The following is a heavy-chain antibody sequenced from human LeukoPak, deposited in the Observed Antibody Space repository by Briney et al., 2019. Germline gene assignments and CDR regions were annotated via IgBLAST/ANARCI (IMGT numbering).Heavy chain of an antibody. CDR3: ARDRDGQDYFDY. J-gene: IGHJ4*02. D-gene: IGHD5-24*01. V-gene: IGHV1-69*05. Sequence: KVSCKASGGTLSSYAISWVRQAPGQGLEWVGRIITIFGTANYAQKFQGRVTITTDESTSTAYMELSSLRSEDTAVYYCARDRDGQDYFDYWGQGTLVTVSS. CDR2: IITIFGTA. CDR1: GGTLSSYA.